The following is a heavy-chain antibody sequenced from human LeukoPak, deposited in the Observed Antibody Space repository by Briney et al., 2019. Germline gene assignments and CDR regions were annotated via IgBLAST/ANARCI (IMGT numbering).Heavy chain of an antibody. Sequence: GGSLRLSCAASGFTFSPYAMSWVRQAPGKGLEWVSSICGSDESTYYADSVKGRFTISRDNSKNTLSLQMNSLRAEDTAVYYCAKSGLVTAIRSYFDYWGQGTLVTVSS. J-gene: IGHJ4*02. D-gene: IGHD2-21*02. CDR1: GFTFSPYA. CDR2: ICGSDEST. V-gene: IGHV3-23*01. CDR3: AKSGLVTAIRSYFDY.